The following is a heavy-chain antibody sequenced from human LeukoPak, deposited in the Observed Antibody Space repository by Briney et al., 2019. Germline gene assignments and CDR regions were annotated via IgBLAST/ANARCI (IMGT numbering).Heavy chain of an antibody. D-gene: IGHD3-16*01. CDR1: GGSISSYY. CDR3: ARHRFGHLFDY. Sequence: SETLSLTCTVSGGSISSYYWSWFRQPPGKGLEWIGYVYHTGHTHYSPSLKSRVTVSLDTSRNQVSLILSSVTAADTAVYYCARHRFGHLFDYWGQGTLVFVSS. CDR2: VYHTGHT. J-gene: IGHJ4*02. V-gene: IGHV4-59*01.